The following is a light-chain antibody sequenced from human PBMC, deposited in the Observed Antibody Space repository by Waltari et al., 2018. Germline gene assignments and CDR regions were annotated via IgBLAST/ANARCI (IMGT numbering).Light chain of an antibody. CDR2: KVS. V-gene: IGKV2-30*02. J-gene: IGKJ1*01. CDR3: MQATHWPLT. Sequence: DVVLTQSELSLPVTVGQPASISCRSSQSLVHSSRKNYLNWFQQRPGQSPRRLIYKVSNQDSGVANRFSGSGSGTDFTLKISRVEAEDVGVYYCMQATHWPLTFGQGTKVEIK. CDR1: QSLVHSSRKNY.